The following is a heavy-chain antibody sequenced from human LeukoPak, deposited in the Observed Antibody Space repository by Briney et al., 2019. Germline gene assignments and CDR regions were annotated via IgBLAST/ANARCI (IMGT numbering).Heavy chain of an antibody. V-gene: IGHV3-7*01. CDR2: IKKDGSEK. J-gene: IGHJ4*02. Sequence: GGSLRLSCAASGFSFSTHWMSWVRQAPGKGLEWVANIKKDGSEKFYVDSVKGRFTISRDNAQNSLSLQMSSLRVEDTAVYYCVREGYIYGFHHGDYFDYWGQGTLVTVSS. CDR1: GFSFSTHW. D-gene: IGHD5-18*01. CDR3: VREGYIYGFHHGDYFDY.